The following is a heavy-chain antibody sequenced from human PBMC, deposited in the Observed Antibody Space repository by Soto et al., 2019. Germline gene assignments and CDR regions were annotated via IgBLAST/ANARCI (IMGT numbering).Heavy chain of an antibody. Sequence: EVQLVESGGGLVQPGGSLRLSCAASGFIVTNYFMTWVRQAPGKGPEWVSVISNGGDTYYADSVRGRFTISRDSSKNRLYLQMTTLRVDDTAVYYCAWDALGGAYDFWHGVQGTLVTVSS. CDR3: AWDALGGAYDFWH. J-gene: IGHJ4*02. CDR2: ISNGGDT. CDR1: GFIVTNYF. D-gene: IGHD3-3*01. V-gene: IGHV3-66*01.